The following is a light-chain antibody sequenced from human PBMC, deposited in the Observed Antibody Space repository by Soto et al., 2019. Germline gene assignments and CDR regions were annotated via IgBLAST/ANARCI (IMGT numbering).Light chain of an antibody. CDR2: DVS. CDR3: SSYTSSSTYV. J-gene: IGLJ1*01. V-gene: IGLV2-14*01. Sequence: QSALTQPASVSGSPGQSITISCTGTSSDVGGYNYVSWYQQHPGKAPKLMNYDVSNRPSGVSNRFSGSKSGNTASLTISGFQSEDEADYYCSSYTSSSTYVFGTGTKVTVL. CDR1: SSDVGGYNY.